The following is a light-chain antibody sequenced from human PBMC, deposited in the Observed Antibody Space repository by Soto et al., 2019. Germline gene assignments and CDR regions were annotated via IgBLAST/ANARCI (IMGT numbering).Light chain of an antibody. CDR3: CSYADTFWV. CDR1: SSDVGGYKL. Sequence: QSALTQPASVSWSPGQSITISCTGTSSDVGGYKLVSWYQQYPGKAPKLIIYEDTKRPSGVSNRFSGSKSGNTASLTISGLQAEDEADYHCCSYADTFWVFGGGTKLTVL. V-gene: IGLV2-23*01. J-gene: IGLJ3*02. CDR2: EDT.